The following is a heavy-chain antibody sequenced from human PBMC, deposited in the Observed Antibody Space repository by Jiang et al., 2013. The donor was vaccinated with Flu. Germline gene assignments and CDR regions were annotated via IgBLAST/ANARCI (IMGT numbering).Heavy chain of an antibody. D-gene: IGHD2-2*01. CDR2: IYYSGST. CDR1: GGSVNSGFYY. V-gene: IGHV4-61*01. J-gene: IGHJ5*02. Sequence: GLVKPSETLSLTCSVSGGSVNSGFYYWNWIRQPPGKGLEWIGYIYYSGSTNYNPSLKSRVTISTDTSKKQVSLKLRSVTAADTAVYYCARDTAVIPAALSSWGQGTLVTVAS. CDR3: ARDTAVIPAALSS.